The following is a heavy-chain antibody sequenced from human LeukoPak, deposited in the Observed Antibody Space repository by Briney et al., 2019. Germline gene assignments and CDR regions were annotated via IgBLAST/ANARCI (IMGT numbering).Heavy chain of an antibody. CDR1: GGSISSYY. CDR2: IYYSGST. CDR3: ARVLAGDDAFDI. V-gene: IGHV4-59*01. D-gene: IGHD7-27*01. Sequence: SETLSLTCTVSGGSISSYYWSWIRQPPGKGLEWIGYIYYSGSTNYNPSLKSRVTISVDTSKNQFSLKLSSVTAADTAVYYCARVLAGDDAFDIWGQGTTVTVSS. J-gene: IGHJ3*02.